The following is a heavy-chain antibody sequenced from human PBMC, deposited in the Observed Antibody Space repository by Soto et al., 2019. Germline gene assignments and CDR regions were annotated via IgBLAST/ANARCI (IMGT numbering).Heavy chain of an antibody. CDR1: GYTFTSYG. Sequence: ASVKVSCKASGYTFTSYGISWVRQAPGQGLEWMGWISAYNGNTNYAQKLQGRVTMTTDTSTSTAYMELSSLRSEDTAVYYCARAPPDYSALDYWGKGTLVTVSS. CDR3: ARAPPDYSALDY. D-gene: IGHD1-26*01. CDR2: ISAYNGNT. V-gene: IGHV1-18*01. J-gene: IGHJ4*02.